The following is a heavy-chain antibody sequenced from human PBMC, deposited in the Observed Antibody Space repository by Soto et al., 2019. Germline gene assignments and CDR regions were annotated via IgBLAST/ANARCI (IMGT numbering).Heavy chain of an antibody. J-gene: IGHJ4*02. V-gene: IGHV4-30-2*01. CDR1: GGSISSGGYS. D-gene: IGHD4-17*01. Sequence: SETLSLTCAVSGGSISSGGYSWSWIRQPPGKGLEWIGYIYHSGSTYYNQSLKIRVNISVDTSKNQFSLKLSSVTAADTAVYYCARRYGPGFDYWGQGTLVTVSS. CDR2: IYHSGST. CDR3: ARRYGPGFDY.